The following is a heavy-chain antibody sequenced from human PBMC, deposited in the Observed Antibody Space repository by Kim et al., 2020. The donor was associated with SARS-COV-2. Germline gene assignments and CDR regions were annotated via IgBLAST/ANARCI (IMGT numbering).Heavy chain of an antibody. J-gene: IGHJ4*02. V-gene: IGHV3-21*01. D-gene: IGHD6-13*01. Sequence: GGSLRLSCAVSGFSFSGFSMNWVRQAPGKGLEWVASISSAGNDIYYADSLKGRFAISRDNAKNSLYLQMSSLRAEDSAVYYCARYRAAANDYWGQGTRVTVSS. CDR2: ISSAGNDI. CDR3: ARYRAAANDY. CDR1: GFSFSGFS.